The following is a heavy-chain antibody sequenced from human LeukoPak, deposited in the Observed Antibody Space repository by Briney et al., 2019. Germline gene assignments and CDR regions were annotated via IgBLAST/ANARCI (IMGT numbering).Heavy chain of an antibody. CDR1: GGSISSSSYY. D-gene: IGHD3-22*01. CDR2: IYYSGST. J-gene: IGHJ4*02. V-gene: IGHV4-39*01. Sequence: PSETLSLTCTVSGGSISSSSYYWGWIRQPPGKGLEWIGSIYYSGSTYYNLSLKSRVTISVDTSKNQFSLKLSSVTAADTAVYYCARWSNYYDSSGYYLTYFDYWGQGTLVTVSS. CDR3: ARWSNYYDSSGYYLTYFDY.